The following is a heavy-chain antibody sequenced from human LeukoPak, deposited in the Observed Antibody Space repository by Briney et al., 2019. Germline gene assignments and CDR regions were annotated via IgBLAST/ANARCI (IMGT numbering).Heavy chain of an antibody. V-gene: IGHV4-59*08. CDR1: GGSISNYY. D-gene: IGHD3-10*02. CDR2: IYYSGST. J-gene: IGHJ4*02. CDR3: ARHSLGSGPILDY. Sequence: PSETLSLTCTVSGGSISNYYWSWIRQPPGEGLEWIGYIYYSGSTNYNPSLKSRVTISVDTSKNQFSLKLSSVTAADTAVYYCARHSLGSGPILDYWGQGTLVTVSS.